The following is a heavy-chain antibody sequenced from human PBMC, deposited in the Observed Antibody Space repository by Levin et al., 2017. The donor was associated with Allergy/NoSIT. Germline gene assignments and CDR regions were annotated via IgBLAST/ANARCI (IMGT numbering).Heavy chain of an antibody. D-gene: IGHD1-1*01. Sequence: GESLKISCQGSGYSFSSYWLGWVSQMPGKGLEWMGILYPGDSDARYSPSFQGQVTISVDRSINTAYLEWSSLKASDTAVYYCARQALCGAGTCGFDYWGQGALVSVSS. J-gene: IGHJ4*02. CDR3: ARQALCGAGTCGFDY. CDR1: GYSFSSYW. V-gene: IGHV5-51*01. CDR2: LYPGDSDA.